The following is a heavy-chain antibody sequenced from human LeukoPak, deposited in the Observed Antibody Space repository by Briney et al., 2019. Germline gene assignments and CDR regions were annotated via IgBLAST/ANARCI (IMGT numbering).Heavy chain of an antibody. J-gene: IGHJ5*02. CDR3: ARDSEEWILSQGWFDP. CDR2: FDPEDGET. V-gene: IGHV1-24*01. D-gene: IGHD3-3*01. CDR1: GYTLTELS. Sequence: GASVKVSCKVSGYTLTELSMHWVRQAPGKGLEWMGGFDPEDGETIYAQKFQGRVTMTEDTSTDTAYMELSSLRSEDTAVYYCARDSEEWILSQGWFDPWGQGTLVTVSS.